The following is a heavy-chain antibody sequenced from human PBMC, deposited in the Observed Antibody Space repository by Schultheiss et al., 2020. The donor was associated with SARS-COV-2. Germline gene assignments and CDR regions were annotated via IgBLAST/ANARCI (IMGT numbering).Heavy chain of an antibody. CDR1: GFTFSSYS. V-gene: IGHV3-21*01. Sequence: GGSLRLSCAASGFTFSSYSMNWVRQAPGKGLEWVSSISSSSSYIYYADSVKGRFTISRDNAKNSLYLQMNSLRAEDTAVYYCARDRYCGGDCYSSYYYGMDVWGQGTTVTVSS. D-gene: IGHD2-21*02. CDR2: ISSSSSYI. J-gene: IGHJ6*02. CDR3: ARDRYCGGDCYSSYYYGMDV.